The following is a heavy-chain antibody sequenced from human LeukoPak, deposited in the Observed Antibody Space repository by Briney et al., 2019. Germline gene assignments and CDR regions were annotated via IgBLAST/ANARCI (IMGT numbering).Heavy chain of an antibody. J-gene: IGHJ4*01. CDR2: ISHSGIT. CDR1: GESCSGYY. CDR3: ARGTYYYESSGPYY. Sequence: SETLSLTCGVQGESCSGYYWSWIRQPPGKGLEWIGEISHSGITNYSPSLQSRVTISVDTSKNQFSLKLTSVTAADTAVYYCARGTYYYESSGPYYRGQDPWSPSPQ. V-gene: IGHV4-34*01. D-gene: IGHD3-22*01.